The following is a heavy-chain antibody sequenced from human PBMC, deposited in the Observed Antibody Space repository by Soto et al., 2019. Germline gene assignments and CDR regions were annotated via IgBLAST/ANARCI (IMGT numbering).Heavy chain of an antibody. CDR1: GFSLTTSGVG. CDR2: IYWDDDK. Sequence: QITLNDSGPTPVKPRQTLTLTCTFSGFSLTTSGVGVGWIRQSPGKAPEWLALIYWDDDKRYSPSLKSRLTITKDTSKNQVVLTMADLDPADTATYYCAHRVLRTVFGLVTTTAIYFDFWGQGTPVAVSS. CDR3: AHRVLRTVFGLVTTTAIYFDF. V-gene: IGHV2-5*02. J-gene: IGHJ4*02. D-gene: IGHD3-3*01.